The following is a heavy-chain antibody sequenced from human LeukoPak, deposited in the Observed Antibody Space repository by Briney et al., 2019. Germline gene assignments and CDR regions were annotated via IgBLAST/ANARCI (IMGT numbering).Heavy chain of an antibody. V-gene: IGHV3-11*01. CDR2: ISNTGSAA. D-gene: IGHD3-22*01. Sequence: PGGSLRLSCGASGLIFNDYYMNWIRQAPGRGLEWLSYISNTGSAAYYADSVKGRFTISRDNAKNLLYLQMNSLRAEDTAVYYCASDSSGYFGPWGQGTLVTVSS. J-gene: IGHJ5*02. CDR1: GLIFNDYY. CDR3: ASDSSGYFGP.